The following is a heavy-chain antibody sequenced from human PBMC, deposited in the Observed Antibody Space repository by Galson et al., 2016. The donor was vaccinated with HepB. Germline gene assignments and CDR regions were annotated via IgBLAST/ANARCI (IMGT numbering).Heavy chain of an antibody. CDR3: VKHPVTTFDILTEYDGDV. V-gene: IGHV3-23*01. D-gene: IGHD3-9*01. Sequence: SLRLSCAVSAFGFSSYAMAWVRQAPGKGLEWVSGISRDGGRTYYADSVKGRFTIFRDNSKKTLYLQLKSLRAEDTANYYCVKHPVTTFDILTEYDGDVWGQGTTVYVSS. CDR2: ISRDGGRT. J-gene: IGHJ6*02. CDR1: AFGFSSYA.